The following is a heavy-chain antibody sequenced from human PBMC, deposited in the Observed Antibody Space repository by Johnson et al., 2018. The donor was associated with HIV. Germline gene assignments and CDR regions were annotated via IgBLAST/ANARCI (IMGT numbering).Heavy chain of an antibody. CDR3: ATGRMGASGSYNV. J-gene: IGHJ3*01. Sequence: QVQLVESGGGVVQPGRSLRLSCAASGFTFSSYGMHWVRQAPGKGLDWVAVISYDGSNKYYADSVKGRFTISRDNPMNTLYLQMNSLRAEDTALYYCATGRMGASGSYNVWGQGTMVTVSS. V-gene: IGHV3-30*03. D-gene: IGHD1-26*01. CDR2: ISYDGSNK. CDR1: GFTFSSYG.